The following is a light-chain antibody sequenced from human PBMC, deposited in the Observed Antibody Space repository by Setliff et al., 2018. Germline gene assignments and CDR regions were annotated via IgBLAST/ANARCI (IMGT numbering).Light chain of an antibody. CDR3: GTWDSSLSSVL. J-gene: IGLJ3*02. CDR1: SSNIGSNY. CDR2: ENN. V-gene: IGLV1-51*01. Sequence: QSVLAQPPSVSAAPGQKVTISCSGSSSNIGSNYVSWYQHLPGTAPKLLIYENNKRPSGIPDRFSASKSGTSATLGIIGLQTGDEADYYCGTWDSSLSSVLFGGGTKVTVL.